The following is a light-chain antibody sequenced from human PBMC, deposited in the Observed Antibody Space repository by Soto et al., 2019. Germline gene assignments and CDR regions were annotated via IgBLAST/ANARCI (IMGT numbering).Light chain of an antibody. CDR2: SAS. J-gene: IGKJ1*01. V-gene: IGKV3-20*01. Sequence: EIVLTQSPVTLSLSPGLRSTLSCTASQNLGTLYLAWFQQKSGQAPRLLIYSASRRATGIPDRFTGSGSGTDFTLTINRVEPEDFAVYYCQQYGSSPPWTFGQGTKVDI. CDR1: QNLGTLY. CDR3: QQYGSSPPWT.